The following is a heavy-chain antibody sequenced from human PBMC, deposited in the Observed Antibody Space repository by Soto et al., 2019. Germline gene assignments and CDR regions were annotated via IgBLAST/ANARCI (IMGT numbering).Heavy chain of an antibody. Sequence: QVQLVESGGGVVQPGRSLRLSCAASGFTFSSYAMHWVRQAPGNGLEWVAVISYDGSNKYYADSVKGRFTISRDNSKNTMYLQMNSLRAEDTAVYYCARAYYWGQGTLVTVSS. CDR1: GFTFSSYA. J-gene: IGHJ4*02. CDR3: ARAYY. CDR2: ISYDGSNK. V-gene: IGHV3-30-3*01.